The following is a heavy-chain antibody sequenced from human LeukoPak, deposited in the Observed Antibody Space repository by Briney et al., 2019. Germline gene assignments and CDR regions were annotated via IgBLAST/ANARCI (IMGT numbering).Heavy chain of an antibody. Sequence: GGSLRLSCAASGFTFSSYWMHWVRQAPGKGLVWVSGINIDGSRTNYADSVRGQFTISRDNAKNTLYLQMNSLRAEDTAVYYCARDRYSGRLESDYWGQGTLVTVSS. V-gene: IGHV3-74*01. CDR3: ARDRYSGRLESDY. D-gene: IGHD1-26*01. CDR2: INIDGSRT. J-gene: IGHJ4*02. CDR1: GFTFSSYW.